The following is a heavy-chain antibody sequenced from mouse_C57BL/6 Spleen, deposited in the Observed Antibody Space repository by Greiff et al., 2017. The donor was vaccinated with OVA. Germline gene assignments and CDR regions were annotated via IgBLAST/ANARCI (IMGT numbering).Heavy chain of an antibody. CDR2: IDPETGGT. CDR1: GYTFTDYE. Sequence: VQLQQSGAELVRPGASVTLSCKASGYTFTDYEMHWVKQTPVHGLEWIGAIDPETGGTAYNQKFKGQAILTADKSSSTAYMELRSLTSEDSAVYYCTRTAQATMFAYWGQGTLVTVSA. V-gene: IGHV1-15*01. J-gene: IGHJ3*01. CDR3: TRTAQATMFAY. D-gene: IGHD3-2*02.